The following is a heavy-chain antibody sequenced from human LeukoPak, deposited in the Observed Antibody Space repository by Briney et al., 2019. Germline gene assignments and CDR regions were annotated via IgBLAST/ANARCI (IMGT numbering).Heavy chain of an antibody. CDR2: INHSGST. D-gene: IGHD3-22*01. CDR3: ARAYPNNYYDSSGYYFLDY. V-gene: IGHV4/OR15-8*01. CDR1: GGSISNTNW. J-gene: IGHJ4*02. Sequence: SETLSLTCDVSGGSISNTNWWSWIRQPPGKGLEWIGEINHSGSTNYNPSLKSRVTISVDTSKNQFSLKLSSVTAADTAVYYCARAYPNNYYDSSGYYFLDYWGQGTLVTVSS.